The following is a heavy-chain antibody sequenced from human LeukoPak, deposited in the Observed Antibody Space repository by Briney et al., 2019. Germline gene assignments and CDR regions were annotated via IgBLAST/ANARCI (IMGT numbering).Heavy chain of an antibody. J-gene: IGHJ5*02. CDR3: ARGTVWGIPAAMGDWFDP. CDR1: GFTFSSYA. Sequence: GGSLRLSCAASGFTFSSYAMHWVRQAPGKGLEWVAVISYDGSNKYHADSVKGRFTISRDNSKNTLYLQMNSLRAEDTAVYYCARGTVWGIPAAMGDWFDPWGQGTLVTVSS. V-gene: IGHV3-30-3*01. CDR2: ISYDGSNK. D-gene: IGHD2-2*01.